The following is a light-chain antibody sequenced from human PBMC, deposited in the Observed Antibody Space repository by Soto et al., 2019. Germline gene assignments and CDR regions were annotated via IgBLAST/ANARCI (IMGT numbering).Light chain of an antibody. CDR2: SNN. J-gene: IGLJ2*01. Sequence: QSVLTQPPSASGTPGQRVTISCSGNSSNIGSNTVNWYQQLPGTAPKLLIYSNNQRPSGVPGRFSGSKSGTSASLAISGLQSEDEADYYCAAWDDSLNGPVFGGGTKLTVL. CDR3: AAWDDSLNGPV. CDR1: SSNIGSNT. V-gene: IGLV1-44*01.